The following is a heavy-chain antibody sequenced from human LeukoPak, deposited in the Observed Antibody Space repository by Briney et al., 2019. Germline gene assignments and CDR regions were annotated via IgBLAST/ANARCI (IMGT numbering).Heavy chain of an antibody. CDR2: IFPSGTT. D-gene: IGHD2-2*01. CDR1: SYSISSGNH. Sequence: PSETLSLTCAVSSYSISSGNHWGWIRQPPDKGLEWIGSIFPSGTTYYNPSLKSRVTISIYTSKNQFSLKLISVTAADTAVYYCASLGGYQNGNFDYWGQGTLVTVSS. CDR3: ASLGGYQNGNFDY. J-gene: IGHJ4*02. V-gene: IGHV4-38-2*01.